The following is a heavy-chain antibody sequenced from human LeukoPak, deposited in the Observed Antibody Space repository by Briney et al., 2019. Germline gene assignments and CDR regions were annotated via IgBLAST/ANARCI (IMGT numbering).Heavy chain of an antibody. CDR3: TRAVVVPAAIRAYCYYYGMDV. J-gene: IGHJ6*02. D-gene: IGHD2-2*02. V-gene: IGHV4-31*03. CDR1: GGSISSGGYY. CDR2: IYYSGST. Sequence: SETLSLTCTVSGGSISSGGYYWSWIRQHPGKGLGWIGYIYYSGSTYYNPSLKSRVTISVDTSKNQFSLKLSSVTAADTAVYYCTRAVVVPAAIRAYCYYYGMDVWGQGTTVTVSS.